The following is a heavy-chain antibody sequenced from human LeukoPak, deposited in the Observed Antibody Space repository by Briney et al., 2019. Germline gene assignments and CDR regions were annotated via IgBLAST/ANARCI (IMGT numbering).Heavy chain of an antibody. CDR1: GYRFTNYV. CDR3: ARDGRGSRSSWFDP. CDR2: MNPKSGDT. Sequence: ASVKVSCKASGYRFTNYVINSVRQATGQGLEWMGWMNPKSGDTGHSQKLQGRVFTTRDTSINTAYLELSSLGSDDTAVYYCARDGRGSRSSWFDPWGEGTLVIVSS. V-gene: IGHV1-8*03. D-gene: IGHD3-10*01. J-gene: IGHJ5*02.